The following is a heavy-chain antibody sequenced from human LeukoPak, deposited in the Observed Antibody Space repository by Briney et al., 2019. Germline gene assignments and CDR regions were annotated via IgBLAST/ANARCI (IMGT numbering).Heavy chain of an antibody. CDR2: IIPIFGTA. Sequence: ASVKVSCKDSGGTFSSYAISWVRQAPGQGLEWMGGIIPIFGTANYAQKFQGRVTITADESTSTAYMELSSLRSEDTAVYYCARVSQVATTPLFDYWGQGTLVTVSS. J-gene: IGHJ4*02. CDR1: GGTFSSYA. CDR3: ARVSQVATTPLFDY. D-gene: IGHD5-12*01. V-gene: IGHV1-69*13.